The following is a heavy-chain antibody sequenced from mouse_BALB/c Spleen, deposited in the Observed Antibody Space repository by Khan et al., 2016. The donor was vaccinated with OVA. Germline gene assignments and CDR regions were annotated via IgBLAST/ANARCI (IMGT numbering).Heavy chain of an antibody. CDR1: GYTFINYW. D-gene: IGHD1-1*01. CDR3: ARRGLRWDFDY. J-gene: IGHJ2*01. Sequence: VQLQESEAELAKPGASVKMSCKASGYTFINYWILWIKQRPGQGLEWIGYINPSTGYTEYNQNFKDKATLTADISSSTAYMQLSSLTSEDSAVYYCARRGLRWDFDYWGQGTTLTVSS. CDR2: INPSTGYT. V-gene: IGHV1-7*01.